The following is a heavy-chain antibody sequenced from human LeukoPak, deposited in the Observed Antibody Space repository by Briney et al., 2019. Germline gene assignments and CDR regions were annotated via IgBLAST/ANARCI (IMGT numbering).Heavy chain of an antibody. J-gene: IGHJ4*02. V-gene: IGHV1-2*02. CDR2: INPNSGGT. Sequence: ASVKVSCKPSGYTFTGYYMHWVGQAPGQGLEWMGWINPNSGGTNYAQKFQGRVTMTRDTSISTAYMELSRLTSDDTAVYYCAILGGYGLSFDYWGQGALVTVSS. D-gene: IGHD1-1*01. CDR3: AILGGYGLSFDY. CDR1: GYTFTGYY.